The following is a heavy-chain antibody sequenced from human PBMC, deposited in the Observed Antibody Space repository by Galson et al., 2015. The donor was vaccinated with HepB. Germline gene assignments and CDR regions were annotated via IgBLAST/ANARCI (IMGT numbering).Heavy chain of an antibody. Sequence: TLSLTCTVSGGSISNGDYYWSWIRQPPGKGLEWIGYIYYTGTTYYNPSLKGRVTISVDTSKNQFSLKLRYVTAADTAVHYRARSNSGTYEEGWFDPWGQGTLVTVSS. CDR3: ARSNSGTYEEGWFDP. CDR1: GGSISNGDYY. J-gene: IGHJ5*02. CDR2: IYYTGTT. V-gene: IGHV4-30-4*01. D-gene: IGHD1-26*01.